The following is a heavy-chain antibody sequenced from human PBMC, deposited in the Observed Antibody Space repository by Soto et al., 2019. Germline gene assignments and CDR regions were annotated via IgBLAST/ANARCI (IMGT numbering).Heavy chain of an antibody. CDR3: ARVPDSSLGTMDV. J-gene: IGHJ6*02. Sequence: GESLKISCKGSGYSFTTYWIGWVRQLPGQGLEWMGVMFPGDSDTRYSPSFQGQVTTSADPSTNTAYLEWSSLKAADSAMYYCARVPDSSLGTMDVWGQGTTVTVSS. D-gene: IGHD6-19*01. V-gene: IGHV5-51*01. CDR2: MFPGDSDT. CDR1: GYSFTTYW.